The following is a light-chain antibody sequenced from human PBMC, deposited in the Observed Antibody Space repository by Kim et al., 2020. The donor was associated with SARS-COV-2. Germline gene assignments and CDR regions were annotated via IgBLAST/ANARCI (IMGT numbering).Light chain of an antibody. J-gene: IGLJ2*01. CDR1: SLRSYY. CDR3: NSRDSSGNHVV. V-gene: IGLV3-19*01. CDR2: GKN. Sequence: SSELTQDPAVFVALGQTVRITCQGDSLRSYYASWYQQKPGQAHVLVIYGKNNRPSGIPDRFSGSSSGNTASLTITGAQAEDEADYYCNSRDSSGNHVVFGGGTQLTVL.